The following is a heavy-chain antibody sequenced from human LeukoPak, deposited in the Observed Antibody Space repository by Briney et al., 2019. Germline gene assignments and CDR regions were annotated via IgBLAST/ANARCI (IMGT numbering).Heavy chain of an antibody. Sequence: SETLSLTCAVYGGSFSSYYWSWIRQPPGKGLEWIGEINHSGSTNYNPSLKSRATISVDTSKNQFSLKLSSVTAADTAVYYCARGITVYYYYYYYMDVWGKGTTVTVSS. CDR2: INHSGST. CDR3: ARGITVYYYYYYYMDV. D-gene: IGHD4-11*01. V-gene: IGHV4-34*01. J-gene: IGHJ6*03. CDR1: GGSFSSYY.